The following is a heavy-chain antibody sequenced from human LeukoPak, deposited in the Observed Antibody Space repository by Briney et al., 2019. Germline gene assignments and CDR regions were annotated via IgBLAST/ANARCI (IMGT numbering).Heavy chain of an antibody. Sequence: GASVKVSRKASGYTFTSYGISWVRQAPGQGLEWMGWISAYNGNTNYAQKLQGRVTMTTDTSQSTAYMELRSLRSDDTAVYYCARGYYYDSSGYYYFDYWGQGTLVTVSS. CDR1: GYTFTSYG. D-gene: IGHD3-22*01. CDR3: ARGYYYDSSGYYYFDY. V-gene: IGHV1-18*01. J-gene: IGHJ4*02. CDR2: ISAYNGNT.